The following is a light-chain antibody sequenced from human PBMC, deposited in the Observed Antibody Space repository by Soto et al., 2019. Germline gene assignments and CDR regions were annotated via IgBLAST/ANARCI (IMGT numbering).Light chain of an antibody. CDR2: DVN. J-gene: IGLJ1*01. CDR3: SSFTSINTYV. V-gene: IGLV2-18*02. CDR1: SSDIGAYNR. Sequence: QSALTQPPSVSGSPGQSVAISCTGTSSDIGAYNRASWYQQPPGTAPKLMIYDVNNRPSGVPDRFSGSKSGNTASLTISGLQADDDADYYSSSFTSINTYVFGTGTKVTVL.